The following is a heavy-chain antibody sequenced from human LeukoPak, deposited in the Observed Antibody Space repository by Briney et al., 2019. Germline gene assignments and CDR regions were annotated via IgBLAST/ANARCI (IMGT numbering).Heavy chain of an antibody. J-gene: IGHJ4*02. CDR3: TTDEWD. D-gene: IGHD2-8*01. CDR2: IKSKTDGGTT. Sequence: IPGGSLRLSCAASGFTFNNAWMSGVRQAPGKGLEWVCHIKSKTDGGTTDYAAPVKGRFTISRDDSKNTLYLQMNSLKTEDTAVYDCTTDEWDWGQGTLVTVSS. V-gene: IGHV3-15*01. CDR1: GFTFNNAW.